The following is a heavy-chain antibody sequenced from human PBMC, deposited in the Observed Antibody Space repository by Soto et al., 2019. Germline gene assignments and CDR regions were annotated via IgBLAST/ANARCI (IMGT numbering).Heavy chain of an antibody. V-gene: IGHV4-4*02. CDR3: ASISCGWYVGY. CDR2: IYHSGST. Sequence: QVQLQESGPGLVKPSGTLSLTCAVSGGSISSSNWWSWVRQPPGKGLEWIGEIYHSGSTNYNPSLKSRVTISVDTAKNQFALKLSSVTAEDTAVYYCASISCGWYVGYWGQGTLVTVSS. CDR1: GGSISSSNW. D-gene: IGHD6-19*01. J-gene: IGHJ4*02.